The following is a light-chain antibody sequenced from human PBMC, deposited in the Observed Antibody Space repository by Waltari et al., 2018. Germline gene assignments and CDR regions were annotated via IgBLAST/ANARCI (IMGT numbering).Light chain of an antibody. V-gene: IGLV2-23*02. Sequence: QSALTQPASVSGSPGQSITISCTGTSSDVGNYKRVSWYQQHPGKAHKLMIYAVSKLPSGVSDRFSGSKSGDIASLTISGLQPEDEAEYFCSSYAGSSKGVFGGGTKVTVL. CDR3: SSYAGSSKGV. CDR2: AVS. J-gene: IGLJ2*01. CDR1: SSDVGNYKR.